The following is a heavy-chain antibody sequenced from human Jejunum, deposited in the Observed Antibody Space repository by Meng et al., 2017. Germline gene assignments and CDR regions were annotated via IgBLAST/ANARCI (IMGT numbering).Heavy chain of an antibody. CDR3: ARGELLWDY. CDR1: GGSSSGFY. CDR2: IHPSGST. Sequence: QVQLQQWGAGLLKPSETLSLTCAVYGGSSSGFYLSWIRQPPGKGLEWIGEIHPSGSTDYNPSLKSRLTISLDTSKNQFSLKLSSVTAADTAVYFCARGELLWDYWGQGTLVTVSS. J-gene: IGHJ4*02. V-gene: IGHV4-34*01. D-gene: IGHD2-2*01.